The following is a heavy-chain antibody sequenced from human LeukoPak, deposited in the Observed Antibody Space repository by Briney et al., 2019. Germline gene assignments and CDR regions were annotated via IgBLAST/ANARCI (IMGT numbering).Heavy chain of an antibody. CDR1: GFTFSSYA. CDR3: AKGYYDFWSGYFDY. CDR2: ISGSGGST. V-gene: IGHV3-23*01. Sequence: GGSLGLSCAASGFTFSSYAMSWVRQAPGKGLEWVSAISGSGGSTYYADSVKGRFTISRDNSKNTLYLQMNSLRAEDTAVYYCAKGYYDFWSGYFDYWGQGTLVTVSS. J-gene: IGHJ4*02. D-gene: IGHD3-3*01.